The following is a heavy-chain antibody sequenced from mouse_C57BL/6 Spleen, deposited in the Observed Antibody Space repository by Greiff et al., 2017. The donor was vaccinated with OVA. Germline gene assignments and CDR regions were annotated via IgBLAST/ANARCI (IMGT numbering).Heavy chain of an antibody. CDR1: GFSLTSYG. Sequence: VKLQESGPGLVAPSQSLSITCTVSGFSLTSYGVDWVRQPPGKGLEWLGVIWGGGSTNYNSALMSRLSISKDNSKSQVFLKMNSLQTDDTAMYYCAKQCVAYYSNYGAMDYWGQGTSVTVSS. CDR3: AKQCVAYYSNYGAMDY. D-gene: IGHD2-5*01. J-gene: IGHJ4*01. V-gene: IGHV2-9*01. CDR2: IWGGGST.